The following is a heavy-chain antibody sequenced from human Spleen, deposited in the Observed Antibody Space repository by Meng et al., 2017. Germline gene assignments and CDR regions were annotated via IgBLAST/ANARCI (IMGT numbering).Heavy chain of an antibody. CDR3: ARGPTTMAHDFDY. V-gene: IGHV4-34*02. CDR1: GGSFSDYY. J-gene: IGHJ4*02. D-gene: IGHD4-11*01. Sequence: HVQFQAGGQGLLKPSETLTLTCVVPGGSFSDYYWSWIRQPTGKGLEWIGEINHSGSTNYNPSLESRATISVDMSQNNLSLKLSSVTAADSAVYYCARGPTTMAHDFDYWGQGTLVTVSS. CDR2: INHSGST.